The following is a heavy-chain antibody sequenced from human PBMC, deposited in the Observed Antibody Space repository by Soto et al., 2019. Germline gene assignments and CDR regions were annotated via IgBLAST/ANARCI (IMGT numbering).Heavy chain of an antibody. J-gene: IGHJ4*02. CDR2: MNPNSGNT. CDR3: ARTLYGDNVDY. V-gene: IGHV1-8*01. Sequence: GVPVKVTSKSAGYTISIDDSNWVRQATGQGLEWMGWMNPNSGNTGYAQKFQGRVTMTRNTSISTAYMELSSLRSEDTAVYYCARTLYGDNVDYWGQGTLVTVSS. D-gene: IGHD4-17*01. CDR1: GYTISIDD.